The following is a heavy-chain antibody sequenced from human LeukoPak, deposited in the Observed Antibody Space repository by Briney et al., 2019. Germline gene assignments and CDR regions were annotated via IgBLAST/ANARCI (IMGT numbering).Heavy chain of an antibody. CDR3: ARGGLRYFDWLPNYYCYGMDV. Sequence: SETLSLTCAVYGGSFSGYYWSWIRQPPGKGLEWIGEINHSGSTNYNPSLKSRVTISVDTSKNQFSLKLSSVTAADTAVYYCARGGLRYFDWLPNYYCYGMDVWGQGTTVTVSS. J-gene: IGHJ6*02. CDR1: GGSFSGYY. CDR2: INHSGST. D-gene: IGHD3-9*01. V-gene: IGHV4-34*01.